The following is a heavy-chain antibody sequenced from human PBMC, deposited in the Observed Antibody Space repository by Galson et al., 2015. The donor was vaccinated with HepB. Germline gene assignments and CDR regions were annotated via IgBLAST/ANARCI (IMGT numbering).Heavy chain of an antibody. D-gene: IGHD2-2*01. V-gene: IGHV3-30*18. CDR2: ISYDGSNK. Sequence: SLRLSCAASGFTFSSYGMHWVRQAPGKGLEWVAVISYDGSNKYYADSVKGRFTISRDNSKNTLYLQMNSLRAEDTAVYYCAKDRGYCSSTSCYGSYYYYGMDVWGQGTTVTVSS. CDR3: AKDRGYCSSTSCYGSYYYYGMDV. J-gene: IGHJ6*02. CDR1: GFTFSSYG.